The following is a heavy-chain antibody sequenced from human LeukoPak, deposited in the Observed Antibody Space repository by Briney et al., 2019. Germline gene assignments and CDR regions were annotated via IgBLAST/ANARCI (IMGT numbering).Heavy chain of an antibody. CDR3: PKYGARTQWLGSFDY. V-gene: IGHV3-23*01. Sequence: GGSLRLSCAASGFTFSSYAMSWVRQAPGKGLEWVSAISGSGGSTYYADSVKGRFTISRDNSKNTLYLQMNSLSADDTAVNSWPKYGARTQWLGSFDYWGQGTLVTVSS. J-gene: IGHJ4*02. CDR2: ISGSGGST. D-gene: IGHD6-19*01. CDR1: GFTFSSYA.